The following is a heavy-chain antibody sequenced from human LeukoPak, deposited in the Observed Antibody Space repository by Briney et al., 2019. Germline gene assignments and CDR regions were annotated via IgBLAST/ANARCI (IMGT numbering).Heavy chain of an antibody. CDR2: INHSGST. D-gene: IGHD5-12*01. V-gene: IGHV4-34*01. CDR3: ARGLRYGGYQY. Sequence: SETLSLTCAVYGGSFSGYYWSWIRQPPGKGLEWIGEINHSGSTNYNPSLKSRVTISVDTSKNQFSLKLSSVTAAGTAVHYCARGLRYGGYQYWGQGTLVTVSS. J-gene: IGHJ4*02. CDR1: GGSFSGYY.